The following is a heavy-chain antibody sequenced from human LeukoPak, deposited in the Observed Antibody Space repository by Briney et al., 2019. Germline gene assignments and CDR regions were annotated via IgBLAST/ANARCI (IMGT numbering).Heavy chain of an antibody. V-gene: IGHV1-69*13. J-gene: IGHJ5*02. CDR2: IIPIFGTA. CDR3: AREGEQWLVPWFDP. CDR1: GGTFSSYA. D-gene: IGHD6-19*01. Sequence: ASVKVSCKASGGTFSSYAISWVRQAAGQGLGWMGGIIPIFGTANYEQKFQGRVTITADESTSTAYMELSSLRSEDTAVYYCAREGEQWLVPWFDPWGQGTLVTVSS.